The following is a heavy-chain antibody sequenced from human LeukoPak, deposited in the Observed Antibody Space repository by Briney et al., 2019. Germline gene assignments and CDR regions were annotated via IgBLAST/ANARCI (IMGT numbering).Heavy chain of an antibody. CDR3: ARLYGDYWYCDL. D-gene: IGHD4-17*01. CDR2: MNPNSGNT. CDR1: GYTFTSYD. V-gene: IGHV1-8*01. Sequence: KPGASVKVSCKASGYTFTSYDINWVRQATGQGLEWMGWMNPNSGNTGYAQKFQGRVTMTRNTSISTAYMELSSLRSEDTAVYYCARLYGDYWYCDLWGRGTLVTVSS. J-gene: IGHJ2*01.